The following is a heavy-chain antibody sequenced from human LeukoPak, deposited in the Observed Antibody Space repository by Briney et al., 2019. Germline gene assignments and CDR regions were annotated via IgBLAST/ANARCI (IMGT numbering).Heavy chain of an antibody. D-gene: IGHD3-22*01. CDR2: IYYSGST. CDR1: GYSISSSNW. Sequence: PSETLSLTCAVSGYSISSSNWWGWIRQPPGKGLEWNGYIYYSGSTYYNPSLKSRVTMSVDTSKNQFSLKLSSVTAVDTAVYYCARTYYYDSSGYYFPGAFDIWGRGTMVTVSS. V-gene: IGHV4-28*01. J-gene: IGHJ3*02. CDR3: ARTYYYDSSGYYFPGAFDI.